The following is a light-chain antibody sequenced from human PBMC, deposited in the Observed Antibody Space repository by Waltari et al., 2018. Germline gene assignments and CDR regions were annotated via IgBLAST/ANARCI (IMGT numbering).Light chain of an antibody. J-gene: IGLJ1*01. Sequence: QSALTQPASVSGSPGQSITIPCTGTSSDVGGYNAVSWYQLHPGKASKLMIYDVVSRPSGVPNRFSGSKSGNTASLVISGLQADDEADYYCSSYTSSISYVFGTGTKVTVL. CDR1: SSDVGGYNA. V-gene: IGLV2-14*03. CDR2: DVV. CDR3: SSYTSSISYV.